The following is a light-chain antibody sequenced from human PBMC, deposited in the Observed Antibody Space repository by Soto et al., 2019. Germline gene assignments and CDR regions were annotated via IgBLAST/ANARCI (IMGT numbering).Light chain of an antibody. CDR2: DAS. Sequence: IGVTQSPATLSLSPGERATLSCRASQSVSSYLAWYQQKPGQAPRLLIYDASNRATGIPARFSGSGSGTDFTLTISSLEPEDFAVYYCQQRSNWPPIPFGQRRRPEIK. CDR1: QSVSSY. V-gene: IGKV3-11*01. J-gene: IGKJ5*01. CDR3: QQRSNWPPIP.